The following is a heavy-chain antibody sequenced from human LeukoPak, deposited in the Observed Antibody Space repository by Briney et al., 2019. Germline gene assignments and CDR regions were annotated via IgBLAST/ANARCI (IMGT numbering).Heavy chain of an antibody. CDR1: AFKFSSYA. D-gene: IGHD2/OR15-2a*01. J-gene: IGHJ4*02. V-gene: IGHV3-23*01. CDR3: AILVSTTQMADY. CDR2: ISGGGAGT. Sequence: GGALIVSCAASAFKFSSYAMNWVRPAPGGGPEWVAGISGGGAGTYDVDSPEARFTSSRNNTKNTLYLQMNSLGAEHTAVYYCAILVSTTQMADYWGEGTPFTVSS.